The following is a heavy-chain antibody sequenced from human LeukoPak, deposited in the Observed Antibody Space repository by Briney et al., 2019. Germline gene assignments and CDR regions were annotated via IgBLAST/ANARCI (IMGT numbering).Heavy chain of an antibody. CDR1: GFIFSSYA. D-gene: IGHD3-10*01. CDR2: ISYDGSNE. V-gene: IGHV3-30*14. J-gene: IGHJ6*03. Sequence: RGSLRLSCAGSGFIFSSYAMNWVRQAPGKALEWVTAISYDGSNEYYADSVKGRFTISRDISKNTLYLQMNSLRAEDTAVYYCARVLSGRGSLYDYYYYMDVWGKGTTVTISS. CDR3: ARVLSGRGSLYDYYYYMDV.